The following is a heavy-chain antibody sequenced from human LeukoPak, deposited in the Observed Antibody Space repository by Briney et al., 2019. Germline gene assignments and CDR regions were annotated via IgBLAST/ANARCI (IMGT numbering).Heavy chain of an antibody. Sequence: SETLSLTCTVSGASISSYFWTWIRQPPGKGLEWIGYIYYSGSTNYNTSLKSRVTISVDTSKNQFSLKLSSVTAADTAVYYCARLAGIYTPLDPWGQGTLVTVSS. CDR1: GASISSYF. J-gene: IGHJ5*02. V-gene: IGHV4-59*03. CDR3: ARLAGIYTPLDP. CDR2: IYYSGST. D-gene: IGHD1-14*01.